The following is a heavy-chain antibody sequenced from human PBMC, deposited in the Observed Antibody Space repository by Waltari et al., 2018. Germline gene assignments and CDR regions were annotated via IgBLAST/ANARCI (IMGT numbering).Heavy chain of an antibody. J-gene: IGHJ6*02. V-gene: IGHV3-74*03. Sequence: GESGGGLVQPGDSLRLSCAASGFTFSSYWMNWVRQAPGKGPLWVSRISSDASDTTYADSVKGRFTISRDNARNTLYLQMNRLRAEDTAVYFCARVSRRTYRSPVPGRHFYYGMDVWGQGTTVTVSS. CDR3: ARVSRRTYRSPVPGRHFYYGMDV. CDR2: ISSDASDT. D-gene: IGHD1-1*01. CDR1: GFTFSSYW.